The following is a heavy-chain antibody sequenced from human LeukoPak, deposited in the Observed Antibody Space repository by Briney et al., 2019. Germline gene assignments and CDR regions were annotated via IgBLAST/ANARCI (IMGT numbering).Heavy chain of an antibody. CDR2: IKQDGSEK. V-gene: IGHV3-7*01. CDR1: GFTFSTYW. J-gene: IGHJ4*02. Sequence: GGSLRLSCAASGFTFSTYWMSWVREAPGEGLEWVANIKQDGSEKYYVDSVKGRFTISRDNAKNSLYLQMNSLRAEDTAMYYCARDSAGNDYWGQGTLVTVSS. D-gene: IGHD6-13*01. CDR3: ARDSAGNDY.